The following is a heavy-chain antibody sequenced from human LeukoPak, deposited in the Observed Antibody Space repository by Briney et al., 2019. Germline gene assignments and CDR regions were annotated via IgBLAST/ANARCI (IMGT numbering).Heavy chain of an antibody. CDR1: GYTLTGLS. J-gene: IGHJ4*02. CDR2: FDPEDGET. Sequence: ASVKVSCKVSGYTLTGLSMNWVRQAPGKGLEWMGGFDPEDGETIYAQKFQGRVTMTEDTSTDTAYMELSSVRSEDTAVYYCATSYYYDSSDYYRIDYWGQGTLVTVSS. CDR3: ATSYYYDSSDYYRIDY. D-gene: IGHD3-22*01. V-gene: IGHV1-24*01.